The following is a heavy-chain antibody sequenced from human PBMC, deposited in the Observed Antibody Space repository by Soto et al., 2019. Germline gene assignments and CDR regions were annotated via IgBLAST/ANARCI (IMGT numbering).Heavy chain of an antibody. D-gene: IGHD4-4*01. V-gene: IGHV4-31*03. Sequence: QVQLQESGPGLLQPSQTLSLTCTVSGGAISSGGYFWSWIRQHPGKGLEWVGFLYYSGSTFYNPSLKSRVTITVDTSKKQFSLKLSSVTAADTAVYYCARGTTVTTGLFDYWGQGTLVTVSS. CDR2: LYYSGST. CDR3: ARGTTVTTGLFDY. J-gene: IGHJ4*02. CDR1: GGAISSGGYF.